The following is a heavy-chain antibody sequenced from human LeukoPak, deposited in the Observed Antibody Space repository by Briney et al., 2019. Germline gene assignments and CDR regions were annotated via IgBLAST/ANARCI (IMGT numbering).Heavy chain of an antibody. D-gene: IGHD6-13*01. CDR1: GFTFSSYA. Sequence: GGALRLSCAASGFTFSSYAMSWVRQAPGKGLEWVSAISGSGGSTYYADYVKGRFTISRDNYKNSLYLQMNSLRAEDTAVYYCAKDSNSSWYYDYWGQGTLVTVSS. CDR3: AKDSNSSWYYDY. CDR2: ISGSGGST. J-gene: IGHJ4*02. V-gene: IGHV3-23*01.